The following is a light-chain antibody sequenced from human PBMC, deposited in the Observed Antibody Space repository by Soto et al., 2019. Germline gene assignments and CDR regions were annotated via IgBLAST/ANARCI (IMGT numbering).Light chain of an antibody. V-gene: IGKV3-11*01. CDR3: QQRRNWPPT. Sequence: EIVLAQSLATLSLSPGERATLSCRASQSVSSYLAWYQQKPGQAPRLLIYDASNRATGIPARFSGSGSGTDFTLTISSLEPEDFAVYYCQQRRNWPPTFGQGTKVDI. J-gene: IGKJ1*01. CDR2: DAS. CDR1: QSVSSY.